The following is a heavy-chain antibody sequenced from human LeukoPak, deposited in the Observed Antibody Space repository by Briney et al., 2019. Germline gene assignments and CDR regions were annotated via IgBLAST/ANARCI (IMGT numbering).Heavy chain of an antibody. CDR3: ARLVVPAASDYYYYYMDV. CDR2: IYYSGST. D-gene: IGHD2-2*01. J-gene: IGHJ6*03. Sequence: SETLSLTCTVSGGSISSYYWSWIRQPPGKGLEWIGYIYYSGSTNYNPSLKSRVTISVDTSKNQFSLKLSSVTAADTAVYYCARLVVPAASDYYYYYMDVWAKGQWSPSL. CDR1: GGSISSYY. V-gene: IGHV4-59*01.